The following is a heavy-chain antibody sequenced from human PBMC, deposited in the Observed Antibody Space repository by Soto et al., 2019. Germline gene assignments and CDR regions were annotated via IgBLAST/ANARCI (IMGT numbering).Heavy chain of an antibody. Sequence: QITLKESGPTLVKPTQTLTLTCTFSGFSLSSTRVAVGWIRQPPGKDLEWLALIYWDDDKRYSPFLKSRLIITKDTSKNQVVLTMTNMDPVDTATYYCAHSVVASLWYYLDYWGQGTLVTVSS. D-gene: IGHD2-15*01. J-gene: IGHJ4*02. CDR2: IYWDDDK. CDR1: GFSLSSTRVA. V-gene: IGHV2-5*02. CDR3: AHSVVASLWYYLDY.